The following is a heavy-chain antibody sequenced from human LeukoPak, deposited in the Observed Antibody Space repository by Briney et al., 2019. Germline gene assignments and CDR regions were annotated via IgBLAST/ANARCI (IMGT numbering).Heavy chain of an antibody. V-gene: IGHV3-64D*06. J-gene: IGHJ4*02. D-gene: IGHD3-3*01. CDR2: ISSNGGST. CDR3: VKDLWRQYDY. Sequence: PGGSLRLSCAASGFTFDDYAMHWVRQAPGKGLEYVSAISSNGGSTYYADSVKGRFTISRDNSKNTLYLQMSSLRAEDTAVYYCVKDLWRQYDYWGQGTLVTVSS. CDR1: GFTFDDYA.